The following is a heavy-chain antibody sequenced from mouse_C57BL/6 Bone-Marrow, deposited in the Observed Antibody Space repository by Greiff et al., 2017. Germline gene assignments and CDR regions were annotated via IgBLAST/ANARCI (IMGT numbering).Heavy chain of an antibody. CDR2: ISSGGSYT. CDR3: ARQHYLDY. Sequence: EVKLVESGGDLVKPGGSLKLSCAASGFTFSSYGMSWVRQTPDKRLEWVATISSGGSYTYYPDSVKWRFTISRDNAKNTLYLQMSSLKSEDTAMYYCARQHYLDYWGQGTTLTVSS. V-gene: IGHV5-6*01. J-gene: IGHJ2*01. CDR1: GFTFSSYG.